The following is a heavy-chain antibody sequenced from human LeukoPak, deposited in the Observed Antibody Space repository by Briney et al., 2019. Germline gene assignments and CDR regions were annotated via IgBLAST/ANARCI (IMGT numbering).Heavy chain of an antibody. CDR3: ASHPTGYSSSWYDY. V-gene: IGHV4-59*08. J-gene: IGHJ4*02. D-gene: IGHD6-13*01. CDR2: IYYSGST. Sequence: PSETLSLTCTVSGGSISSYYWSWIRQPPGKGLVWIGYIYYSGSTNYNPSLKSRVTISVDTSKNQFSLKLSSVTAADTAVYYCASHPTGYSSSWYDYWGQGTLVTVSS. CDR1: GGSISSYY.